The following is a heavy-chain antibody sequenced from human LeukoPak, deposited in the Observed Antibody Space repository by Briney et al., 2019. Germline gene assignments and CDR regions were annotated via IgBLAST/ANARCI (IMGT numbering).Heavy chain of an antibody. D-gene: IGHD2-15*01. Sequence: SETLSLTCTVSSGSTSDYYWSWIRQPPGKGLECIGYISYSGSTNYNPSLKSRVTISVDTSKNQFSLKLSSVTAADTAVYYCARHFGRPSYFDYWGQGTLVTVSS. CDR1: SGSTSDYY. J-gene: IGHJ4*02. CDR3: ARHFGRPSYFDY. V-gene: IGHV4-59*08. CDR2: ISYSGST.